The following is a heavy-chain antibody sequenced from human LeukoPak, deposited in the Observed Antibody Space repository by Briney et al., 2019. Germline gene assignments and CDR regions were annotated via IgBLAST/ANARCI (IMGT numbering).Heavy chain of an antibody. CDR2: INEGSSEL. J-gene: IGHJ4*02. Sequence: GGSLRLSCAASGFTFSSYAMSWVRQAPGKGLEWISYINEGSSELKYSDSVKGRFTVSRDNAKNSLYLQMNSLRAEDTAVYYCARDKGGPDYWGQGTLVTVSS. CDR3: ARDKGGPDY. V-gene: IGHV3-48*01. D-gene: IGHD2-15*01. CDR1: GFTFSSYA.